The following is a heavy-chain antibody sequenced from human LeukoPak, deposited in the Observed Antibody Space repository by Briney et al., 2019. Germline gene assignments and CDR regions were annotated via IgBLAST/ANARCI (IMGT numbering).Heavy chain of an antibody. CDR2: IYYSGST. Sequence: SSETLSLTCTLSGGSISSYHWSWIRQPPGKGLEWIGYIYYSGSTNYNPSLKSRVTISVDTSKNQFSLKLSSVTAADTAVYYCARHGAGYSSGGFDYWGQGTLVTVSS. D-gene: IGHD6-25*01. J-gene: IGHJ4*02. CDR3: ARHGAGYSSGGFDY. V-gene: IGHV4-59*08. CDR1: GGSISSYH.